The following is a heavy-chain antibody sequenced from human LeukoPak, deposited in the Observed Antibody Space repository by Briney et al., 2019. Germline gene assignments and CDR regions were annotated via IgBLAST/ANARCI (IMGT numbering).Heavy chain of an antibody. J-gene: IGHJ4*02. V-gene: IGHV3-23*01. Sequence: PGGSLRLSCAASGLTFSSYAMSWVRQAPGEGLEWVSGISGSGGSTFYADSVKGRFTLSRDNSKNTLYLQMNSLRAEDTAVYYCASGGSGSALYYWGQGTLVTVSS. CDR3: ASGGSGSALYY. D-gene: IGHD3-10*01. CDR2: ISGSGGST. CDR1: GLTFSSYA.